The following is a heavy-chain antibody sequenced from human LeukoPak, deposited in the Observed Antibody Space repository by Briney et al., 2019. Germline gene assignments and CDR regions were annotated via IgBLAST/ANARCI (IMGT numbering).Heavy chain of an antibody. D-gene: IGHD6-19*01. CDR2: IIPILDIA. J-gene: IGHJ4*02. V-gene: IGHV1-69*04. Sequence: SVKVSCKASGGTFSSYAISWVRQTPGQGLEWMGRIIPILDIAKYAQKFQGRVTITADKSTSTAYMELSSLRSEDTAVYYCARDSLDHSGLVVWGQGTLVTVSS. CDR1: GGTFSSYA. CDR3: ARDSLDHSGLVV.